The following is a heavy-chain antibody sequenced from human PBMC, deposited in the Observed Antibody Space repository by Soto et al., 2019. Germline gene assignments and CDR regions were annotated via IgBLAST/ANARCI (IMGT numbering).Heavy chain of an antibody. CDR2: IRSKVNSYAT. CDR3: TRRGTDRWDSGIGY. V-gene: IGHV3-73*02. D-gene: IGHD1-26*01. J-gene: IGHJ4*02. Sequence: EVQLVESGGGLVQSGGSLKLSCAASGFTFSGSSMHWVRQASGKGLEWVGRIRSKVNSYATAYAASVEGRFIISRDDSKNTTYLQRSSLKTEDTAVYYCTRRGTDRWDSGIGYWGQGTLVTVSS. CDR1: GFTFSGSS.